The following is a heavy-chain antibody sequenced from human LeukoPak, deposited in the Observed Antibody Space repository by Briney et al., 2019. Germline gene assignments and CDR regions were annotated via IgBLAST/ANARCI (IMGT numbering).Heavy chain of an antibody. Sequence: GGSLRLSCAASGFTFSSYAMSWVRQAPGKGLEGVSAISGSGGSTYYADSVKGRFTISRDNSKNTLYLQMNSLRAEDTAVYYCAKEIVGSSSWEPNYFDYWGQGTLVTVSS. J-gene: IGHJ4*02. CDR1: GFTFSSYA. CDR3: AKEIVGSSSWEPNYFDY. D-gene: IGHD6-13*01. V-gene: IGHV3-23*01. CDR2: ISGSGGST.